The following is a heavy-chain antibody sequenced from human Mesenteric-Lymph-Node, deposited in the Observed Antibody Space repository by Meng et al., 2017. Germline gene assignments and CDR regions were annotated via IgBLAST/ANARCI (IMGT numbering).Heavy chain of an antibody. V-gene: IGHV1-2*02. CDR3: AREWVRGTMVRGVVNWFDP. CDR1: GYTFTGYY. Sequence: ASVKVSCKASGYTFTGYYMHWVRQAPGQGLEWMGWINPNSGGTNYAQKFQGRVTMTRDTSISTAYMELSRLRSDDTAVYYCAREWVRGTMVRGVVNWFDPWGQGTLVTVSS. CDR2: INPNSGGT. J-gene: IGHJ5*02. D-gene: IGHD3-10*01.